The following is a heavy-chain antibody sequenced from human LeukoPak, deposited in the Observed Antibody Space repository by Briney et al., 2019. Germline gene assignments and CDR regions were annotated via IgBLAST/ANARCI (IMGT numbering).Heavy chain of an antibody. D-gene: IGHD2-15*01. CDR2: ISGSGGST. CDR3: ARGVD. Sequence: GGSLTLSCAASGFAFSTYAMTWVRQAPGKGLEWVSEISGSGGSTYYGDSVRGRFTISRDNAEDTLYLQMNSPRAEDTAVYYCARGVDWGQGTLVTVSS. V-gene: IGHV3-23*01. CDR1: GFAFSTYA. J-gene: IGHJ4*02.